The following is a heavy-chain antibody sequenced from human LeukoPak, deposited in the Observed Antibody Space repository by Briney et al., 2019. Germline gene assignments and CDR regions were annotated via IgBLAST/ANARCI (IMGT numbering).Heavy chain of an antibody. CDR3: AREAGGYSSSWYGFNVDY. V-gene: IGHV4-59*12. J-gene: IGHJ4*02. Sequence: SETLSLTCTVSGGSISSYYWSWIRQPPGKGLEWIGYIYHSGSTNYNPSLKSRVSISVDTSKNQFSLKLSSVTAADTAVYYCAREAGGYSSSWYGFNVDYWGQGTLVTVSS. D-gene: IGHD6-13*01. CDR1: GGSISSYY. CDR2: IYHSGST.